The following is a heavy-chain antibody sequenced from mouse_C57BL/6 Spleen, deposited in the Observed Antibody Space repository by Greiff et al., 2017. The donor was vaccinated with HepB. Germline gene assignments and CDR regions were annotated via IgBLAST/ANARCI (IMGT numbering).Heavy chain of an antibody. CDR3: ARDDGYYSWFAY. Sequence: EVQLVESGGGLVKPGGSLKLSCAASGFTFSDYGMHWVRQAPEKGLEWVACISSGSSTIYYADTVKGRFTISRDNAKNTRFLQMTSLRSEDTAMYYCARDDGYYSWFAYWGQGTLVTVSA. CDR1: GFTFSDYG. J-gene: IGHJ3*01. CDR2: ISSGSSTI. D-gene: IGHD2-3*01. V-gene: IGHV5-17*01.